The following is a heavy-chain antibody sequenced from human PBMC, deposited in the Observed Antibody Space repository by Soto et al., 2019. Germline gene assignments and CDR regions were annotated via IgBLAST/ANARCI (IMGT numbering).Heavy chain of an antibody. Sequence: PGGSLRLSCAASGFTFDDYAMHWVRQAPGKGLEWVSGISWNSGSIGYADSVKGRFTISRDNAKDSLYLQMNSLRAEDTALYYCAKSPGSWKYMDYWGQGTLVTVSS. CDR3: AKSPGSWKYMDY. V-gene: IGHV3-9*01. CDR2: ISWNSGSI. J-gene: IGHJ4*02. CDR1: GFTFDDYA. D-gene: IGHD6-13*01.